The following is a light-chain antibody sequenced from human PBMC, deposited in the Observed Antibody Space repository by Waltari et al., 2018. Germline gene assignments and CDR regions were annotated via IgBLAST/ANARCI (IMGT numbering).Light chain of an antibody. V-gene: IGLV3-25*03. Sequence: SYDLTQPPSVSVSPGQTARLTCSGDALPRQYAYWYHQKPGQAPVLVIYKDNERPSGIPERFSGSSSGTTVTLTISGVQAEDEADYYCQSADSSGTFVVFGGGTK. CDR1: ALPRQY. CDR2: KDN. J-gene: IGLJ2*01. CDR3: QSADSSGTFVV.